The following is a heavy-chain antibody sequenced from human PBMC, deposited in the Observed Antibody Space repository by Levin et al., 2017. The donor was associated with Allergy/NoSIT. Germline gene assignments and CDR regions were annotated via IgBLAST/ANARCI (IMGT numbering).Heavy chain of an antibody. J-gene: IGHJ6*02. Sequence: GESLKISCKASGYTFTSYDINWVRQATGQGLEWMGWMNPNSGNTGYAQKFQGRVTMTRNTSISTAYMELSSLRSEDTAVYYCARLDFWGYVSYYYGMDVWGQGTTVTVSS. V-gene: IGHV1-8*01. CDR2: MNPNSGNT. CDR1: GYTFTSYD. CDR3: ARLDFWGYVSYYYGMDV. D-gene: IGHD3-3*01.